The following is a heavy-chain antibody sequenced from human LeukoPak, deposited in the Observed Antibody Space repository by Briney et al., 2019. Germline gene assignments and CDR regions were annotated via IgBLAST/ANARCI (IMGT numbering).Heavy chain of an antibody. CDR3: SGSSSLGYYYMDV. CDR2: ISWDGGST. V-gene: IGHV3-43*01. Sequence: GGSLRLSCAASGFTFDDYTMHWVRQAPGKGLEWVSLISWDGGSTYYADSVKGRFTISRDNSKNSLYLQMNSLRTEDTALYYCSGSSSLGYYYMDVWGKGTTVTVSS. D-gene: IGHD6-6*01. CDR1: GFTFDDYT. J-gene: IGHJ6*03.